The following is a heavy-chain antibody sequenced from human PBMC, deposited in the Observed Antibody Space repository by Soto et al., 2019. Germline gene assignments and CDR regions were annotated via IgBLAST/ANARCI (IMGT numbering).Heavy chain of an antibody. CDR2: INAGNGNT. D-gene: IGHD5-18*01. CDR1: GYTFTSYA. V-gene: IGHV1-3*01. CDR3: ARDPGYSYGYN. J-gene: IGHJ4*02. Sequence: QVQLAQSGAEVKKPGASVKVSCKASGYTFTSYAMQWVRQAPGQRLEWMGWINAGNGNTKYSQKFQGRVTITRDTSASTAYMELSILRSEDTAVYYCARDPGYSYGYNWGQGTLVTVSS.